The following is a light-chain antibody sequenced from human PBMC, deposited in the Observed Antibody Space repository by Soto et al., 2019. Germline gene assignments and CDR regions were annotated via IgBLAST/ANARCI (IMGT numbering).Light chain of an antibody. CDR2: AAS. CDR1: QDISSY. Sequence: DIQLTQSPSFLSASVGDRVTITCRASQDISSYLVWYQQKPEKVPKLLIFAASTLQSGVPSRFSGSGSGTEFTLTISSLQSEDFATYYCQQLNSYPLTFGGGTKVEIK. CDR3: QQLNSYPLT. V-gene: IGKV1-9*01. J-gene: IGKJ4*01.